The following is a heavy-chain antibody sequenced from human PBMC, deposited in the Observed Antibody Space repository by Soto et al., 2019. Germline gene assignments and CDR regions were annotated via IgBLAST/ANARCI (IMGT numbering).Heavy chain of an antibody. CDR2: INNDGSST. CDR3: ARGYYDSSGYYWVFDY. D-gene: IGHD3-22*01. Sequence: GGSLRLSCAASGFTFSSYWMHWVRQAPGKGLVWVSRINNDGSSTSYADSVKGRFTISRDNAKNTLYLQMNSLRAEDTAVYYCARGYYDSSGYYWVFDYWGQGTLVTVSS. CDR1: GFTFSSYW. V-gene: IGHV3-74*01. J-gene: IGHJ4*02.